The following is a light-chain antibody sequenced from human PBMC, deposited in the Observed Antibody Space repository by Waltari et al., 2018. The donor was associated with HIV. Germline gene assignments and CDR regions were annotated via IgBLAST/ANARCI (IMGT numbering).Light chain of an antibody. V-gene: IGKV3-15*01. CDR3: QQYNKLPRT. CDR2: GAY. Sequence: EIVMTQSPATLSVSPGERVTLSCRASQNVITNLAWYQQKPGQPPRLLIYGAYTRATGIPARFSGGGSGTEFTLTISSLQSEDFTFYYCQQYNKLPRTFGQGTKVEVK. J-gene: IGKJ1*01. CDR1: QNVITN.